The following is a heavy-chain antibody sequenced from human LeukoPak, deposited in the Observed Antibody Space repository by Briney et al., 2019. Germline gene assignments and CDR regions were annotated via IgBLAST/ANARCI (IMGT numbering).Heavy chain of an antibody. CDR1: GGSISSGDYY. Sequence: SETLSLTCTVSGGSISSGDYYWSWIRQPPGKGLEWIGYIYYSGSTYYNPSLKSRVTISVDTSKNQFSLKLSSVTAADTAVYYCARGKNPQGYCSSTSCSNWFDPWGQGTLVTVSS. CDR2: IYYSGST. D-gene: IGHD2-2*01. J-gene: IGHJ5*02. V-gene: IGHV4-30-4*08. CDR3: ARGKNPQGYCSSTSCSNWFDP.